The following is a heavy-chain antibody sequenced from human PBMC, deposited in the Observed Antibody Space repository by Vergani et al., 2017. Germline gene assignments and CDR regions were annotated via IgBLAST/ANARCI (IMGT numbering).Heavy chain of an antibody. J-gene: IGHJ6*02. CDR2: TGSGGST. CDR1: GFTVSSNY. CDR3: ARVNIVVVVAATSPDYYYYGMDV. D-gene: IGHD2-15*01. V-gene: IGHV3-53*02. Sequence: EVQLVETGGGLIQPGGSLRLSCAASGFTVSSNYMSWVRQAPGKGLEWVSAITGSGGSTYYADSVKGRFTISRDNSKNTLYLQMNSLRAEDTAVYYCARVNIVVVVAATSPDYYYYGMDVWGQGTTVTVSS.